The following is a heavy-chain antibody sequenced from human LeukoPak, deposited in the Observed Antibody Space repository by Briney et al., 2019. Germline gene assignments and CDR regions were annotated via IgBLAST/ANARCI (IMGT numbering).Heavy chain of an antibody. V-gene: IGHV4-59*01. J-gene: IGHJ6*03. Sequence: PSETLSLTCTVSGGSISSYYWSWIRQPPGKGLEWIGYIYYSGSTNYNPSLKSRATISVDTSKNQFSLKLSSVTAADTAVYYCARVVLDGDPSYYYYMDVWGKGTTVTVSS. D-gene: IGHD4-17*01. CDR1: GGSISSYY. CDR2: IYYSGST. CDR3: ARVVLDGDPSYYYYMDV.